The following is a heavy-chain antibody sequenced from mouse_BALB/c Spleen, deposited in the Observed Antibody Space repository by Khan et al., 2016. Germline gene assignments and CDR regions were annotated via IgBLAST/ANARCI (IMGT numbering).Heavy chain of an antibody. J-gene: IGHJ4*01. CDR3: SRAITTIGSYYYAMDY. Sequence: QVQLQQPGAALVRPGASVKLSCKASGYTFTNYWINWVKQRPGQGLEWIGNIYPSDTHANYNQTFKDKATLTVDRSSSTAYMHLISPTSEDSAVYYCSRAITTIGSYYYAMDYWGQGTSVTVSS. CDR1: GYTFTNYW. D-gene: IGHD1-2*01. CDR2: IYPSDTHA. V-gene: IGHV1-69*02.